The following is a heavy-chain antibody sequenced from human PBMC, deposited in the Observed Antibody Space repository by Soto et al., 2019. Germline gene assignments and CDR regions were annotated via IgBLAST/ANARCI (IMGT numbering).Heavy chain of an antibody. V-gene: IGHV3-74*01. J-gene: IGHJ4*02. CDR1: GFTFSDYW. D-gene: IGHD2-8*01. Sequence: GGSLRLSCAVSGFTFSDYWMHWVRQAPGKGLVWVARINGDGSSANYAASVKDRFTISRDNAENTVYLQMNSLRAEDTAVYFCARRDRNGGYCDSWGQGVLVTVSS. CDR3: ARRDRNGGYCDS. CDR2: INGDGSSA.